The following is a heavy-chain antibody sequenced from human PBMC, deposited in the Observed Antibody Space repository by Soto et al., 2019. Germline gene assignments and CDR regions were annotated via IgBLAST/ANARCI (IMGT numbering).Heavy chain of an antibody. J-gene: IGHJ6*02. CDR1: GSTFSSYT. V-gene: IGHV1-69*02. CDR3: ARGGAVLRYFDYHQPGPSYYYYYGMDV. Sequence: QFQLVQSGAEVKKPGSSMKVSCKASGSTFSSYTISGVRQAPGQGLERMGRIIPILDMENYAQKFQGRVTITADKSTSTAYMELSSLRSEDTAVYYCARGGAVLRYFDYHQPGPSYYYYYGMDVWGQGTTVTVSS. CDR2: IIPILDME. D-gene: IGHD3-9*01.